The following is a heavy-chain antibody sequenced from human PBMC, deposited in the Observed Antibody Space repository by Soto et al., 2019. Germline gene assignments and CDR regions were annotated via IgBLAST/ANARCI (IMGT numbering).Heavy chain of an antibody. CDR1: GGTFSSYA. J-gene: IGHJ5*02. D-gene: IGHD3-3*01. CDR2: IIPIFGTA. V-gene: IGHV1-69*06. CDR3: AIIVAYYDFWSGYYRSRFDP. Sequence: GALVKVSCKASGGTFSSYAISWVRQAPGQGLEWMGGIIPIFGTANYAQKFQGRVTITADKSTSTAYMELSSLRSEDTAVYYCAIIVAYYDFWSGYYRSRFDPWGQGTLVTVSS.